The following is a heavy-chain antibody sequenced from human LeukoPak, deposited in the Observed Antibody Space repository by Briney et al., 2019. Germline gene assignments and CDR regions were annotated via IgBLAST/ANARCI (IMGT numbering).Heavy chain of an antibody. D-gene: IGHD3-3*01. Sequence: PGGSLRLSCAASGFTFSNAWMSWVRQAPGKGLEWVGRIKSKTDGGTTDYAAPVKGRFTISRDDSKNTLYLQMNSLKTEDTAVYYCTTATYDFWSGYSRRYGGYYFDYWGQGTLVTVSS. CDR3: TTATYDFWSGYSRRYGGYYFDY. CDR2: IKSKTDGGTT. CDR1: GFTFSNAW. V-gene: IGHV3-15*01. J-gene: IGHJ4*02.